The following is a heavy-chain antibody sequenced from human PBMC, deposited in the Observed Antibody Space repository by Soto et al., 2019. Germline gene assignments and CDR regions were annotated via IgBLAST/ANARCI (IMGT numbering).Heavy chain of an antibody. CDR2: ISAYNGNT. CDR1: CYTFTSYG. V-gene: IGHV1-18*01. Sequence: GASVQGSCQASCYTFTSYGISWVRQAPGQGLEWMGWISAYNGNTNYAQKLQGRVTMTTDTSTSTAYMELRSLRSDDTAVYYCARVGAYSSSWSRIEYYYYYGMDVWGQGTTVTVSS. CDR3: ARVGAYSSSWSRIEYYYYYGMDV. D-gene: IGHD6-13*01. J-gene: IGHJ6*02.